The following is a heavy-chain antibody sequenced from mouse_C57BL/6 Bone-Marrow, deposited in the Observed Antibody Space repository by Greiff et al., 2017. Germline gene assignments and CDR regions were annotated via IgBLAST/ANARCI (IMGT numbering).Heavy chain of an antibody. V-gene: IGHV5-4*01. Sequence: EVHLVESGGGLVKPGGSLKLSCAASGFTFSSYAMSWVRQTPEKRLEWVATISDGGSYTYYPDNVKGRFTISRDNAKNNLYLQMSHLNSEDTAMYYCASSTVVAPYYAMDYWGQGTSVTVSS. CDR2: ISDGGSYT. CDR1: GFTFSSYA. J-gene: IGHJ4*01. CDR3: ASSTVVAPYYAMDY. D-gene: IGHD1-1*01.